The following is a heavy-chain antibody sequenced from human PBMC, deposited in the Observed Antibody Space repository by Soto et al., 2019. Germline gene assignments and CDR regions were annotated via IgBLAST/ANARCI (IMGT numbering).Heavy chain of an antibody. D-gene: IGHD6-13*01. V-gene: IGHV3-74*01. CDR3: ARAGYSRSWYQSPFDY. J-gene: IGHJ4*02. CDR1: GSPFGSYW. Sequence: GGSLRLSSAASGSPFGSYWMHWVRQARGKGLGWGSRSNSDVSSTSYAASVKGRFTIPRDNAKNTLYLQMNSLRAEDTAVYYCARAGYSRSWYQSPFDYWGQGTLVTVSS. CDR2: SNSDVSST.